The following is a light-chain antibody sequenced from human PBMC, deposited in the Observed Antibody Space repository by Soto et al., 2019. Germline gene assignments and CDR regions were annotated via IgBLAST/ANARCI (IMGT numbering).Light chain of an antibody. CDR1: SSDFGDYNY. V-gene: IGLV2-14*03. CDR2: DVS. J-gene: IGLJ1*01. CDR3: NSYTSSSRV. Sequence: QSVLTQPASVSGSPGQSITISCTGTSSDFGDYNYVSWYQQHPGKAPKLMIYDVSHRPSGVSNRFSGSKSGNTASLTISGLQAEDEADYYCNSYTSSSRVFGTGTKLPVL.